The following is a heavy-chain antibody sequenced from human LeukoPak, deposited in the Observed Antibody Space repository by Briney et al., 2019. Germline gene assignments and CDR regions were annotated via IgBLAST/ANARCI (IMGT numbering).Heavy chain of an antibody. CDR1: GISLSNYA. Sequence: PGGSLRLSCVVSGISLSNYAMTWVRQAPGKELEWVSYISERGGSTTYADSVKGRFTISRDTSLNTLYLQMTSLRAEDTSVYFCAKRGIVIRGILVIGYHQEAYHYDFWGQGVLVTVSS. CDR3: AKRGIVIRGILVIGYHQEAYHYDF. J-gene: IGHJ4*02. CDR2: ISERGGST. V-gene: IGHV3-23*01. D-gene: IGHD3-10*01.